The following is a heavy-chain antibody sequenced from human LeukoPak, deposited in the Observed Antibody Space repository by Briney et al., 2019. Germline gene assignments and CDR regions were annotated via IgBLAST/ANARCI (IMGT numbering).Heavy chain of an antibody. CDR3: ATTPIGYCSGGSCAWDFDY. Sequence: SETLSLTCAVSGGSISSSNWWSWVRQPPGKGLEWIGEIYHSGSTYYNPSLKSRVTISVDTSKNQFSLKLSSVTAADTAVYYCATTPIGYCSGGSCAWDFDYWGQGTLVTVSS. D-gene: IGHD2-15*01. V-gene: IGHV4-4*02. CDR2: IYHSGST. J-gene: IGHJ4*02. CDR1: GGSISSSNW.